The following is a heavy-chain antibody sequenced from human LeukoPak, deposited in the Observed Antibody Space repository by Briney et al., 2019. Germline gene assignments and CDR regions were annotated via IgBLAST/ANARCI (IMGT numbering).Heavy chain of an antibody. D-gene: IGHD6-13*01. CDR2: IRYDGNIK. CDR3: ARVQKGIAAAGTGGDWFEP. Sequence: GGSLRLSCAASGFTFSSYDIHWVRQAPGKGLEWVAFIRYDGNIKYFADSVKGRFTISRDNSKNTMYLQMNSLRAEDTAVYYCARVQKGIAAAGTGGDWFEPWGQGTLVTVS. J-gene: IGHJ5*02. V-gene: IGHV3-30*02. CDR1: GFTFSSYD.